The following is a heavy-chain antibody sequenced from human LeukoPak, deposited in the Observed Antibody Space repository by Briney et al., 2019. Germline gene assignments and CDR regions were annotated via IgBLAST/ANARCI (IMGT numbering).Heavy chain of an antibody. CDR1: GGSFSGYY. CDR2: INHSANT. CDR3: AGGWGTHGFDF. D-gene: IGHD7-27*01. Sequence: SETLSLTCAVYGGSFSGYYWTWVRQPPGKGLEWIGDINHSANTNYNPSLKSRVSISMDTSKNQFSLKLNSVTAADTAVYYCAGGWGTHGFDFWGQGTPVTVS. V-gene: IGHV4-34*01. J-gene: IGHJ4*02.